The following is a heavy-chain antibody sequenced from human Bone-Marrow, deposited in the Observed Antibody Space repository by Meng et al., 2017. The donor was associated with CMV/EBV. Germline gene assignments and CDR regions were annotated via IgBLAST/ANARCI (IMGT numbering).Heavy chain of an antibody. CDR1: GFSLSTSGVG. CDR3: AHSYCSSTSCFVPGYYHYGMDV. Sequence: SGPTLVKPTQTLTLTCTFSGFSLSTSGVGVGWIRQPPGKALEWLALIYWNDDKRYSPSLKSRLTITKDTSTNQVVLTMTNMDPVDTATYYCAHSYCSSTSCFVPGYYHYGMDVWGQGTTVTVSS. CDR2: IYWNDDK. J-gene: IGHJ6*02. D-gene: IGHD2-2*01. V-gene: IGHV2-5*01.